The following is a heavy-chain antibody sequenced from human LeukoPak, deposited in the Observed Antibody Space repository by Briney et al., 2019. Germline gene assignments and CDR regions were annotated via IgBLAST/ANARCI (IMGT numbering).Heavy chain of an antibody. CDR2: TYYRSKWYN. CDR3: ARVVGYCSGGSCYDNWFDP. V-gene: IGHV6-1*01. CDR1: GDSVSSNSAA. D-gene: IGHD2-15*01. Sequence: SQTLSLTFAISGDSVSSNSAAWHWIRQSPSRGLEWLGRTYYRSKWYNDYAVSEKSRITINPDTSKNQFSLQLSSVTPEDTAVYYCARVVGYCSGGSCYDNWFDPWGQGTLVTVSS. J-gene: IGHJ5*02.